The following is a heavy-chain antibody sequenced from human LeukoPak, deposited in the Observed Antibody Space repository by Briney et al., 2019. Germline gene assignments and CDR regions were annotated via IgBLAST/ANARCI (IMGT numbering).Heavy chain of an antibody. D-gene: IGHD3-10*01. CDR2: ISGSGGST. J-gene: IGHJ4*02. Sequence: GASLRLSCAASGFTFSSYGMSWVRQAPGKGLEWVSVISGSGGSTYSADSVKGRFTISRDNSKNTLYLQMNSLRAEDTAVYYCARGRAGTWDSFDYWGQGTLVTVSS. CDR1: GFTFSSYG. CDR3: ARGRAGTWDSFDY. V-gene: IGHV3-23*01.